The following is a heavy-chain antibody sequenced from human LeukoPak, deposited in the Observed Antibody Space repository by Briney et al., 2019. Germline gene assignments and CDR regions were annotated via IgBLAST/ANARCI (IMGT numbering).Heavy chain of an antibody. Sequence: EASVKVSCKASGYTFTGYYMHWVRQAPGQGLEWMGWINPNSGGTNYAQKCQGRVTMTRDTSISTAYMELSRLRSDDTAVYYCARELSDDFWSGYYYQYFDYWGQGTLVTVSS. CDR3: ARELSDDFWSGYYYQYFDY. CDR2: INPNSGGT. D-gene: IGHD3-3*01. V-gene: IGHV1-2*02. J-gene: IGHJ4*02. CDR1: GYTFTGYY.